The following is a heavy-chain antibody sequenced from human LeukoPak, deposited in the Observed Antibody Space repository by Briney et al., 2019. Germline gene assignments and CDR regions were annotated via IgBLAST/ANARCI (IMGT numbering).Heavy chain of an antibody. CDR1: GFTFSSYG. CDR3: ATGSGTYYGY. J-gene: IGHJ4*02. D-gene: IGHD1-26*01. CDR2: INNDGINT. V-gene: IGHV3-74*01. Sequence: GGSLRLSCAASGFTFSSYGMHWVGQAPGTGLVWVSFINNDGINTNYADSVKGRFTISRDNAKNTLYLQMNSLKAEDTAVYFFATGSGTYYGYWGQGTLVTVSS.